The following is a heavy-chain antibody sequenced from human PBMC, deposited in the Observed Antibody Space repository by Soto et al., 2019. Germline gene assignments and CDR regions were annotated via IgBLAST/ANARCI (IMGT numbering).Heavy chain of an antibody. Sequence: QVQLQESGPGLVKPSQTLSLTCTVSGGSISSGGYYWSWIRQHPGKGLEWIGYIYYSGRTYYNPSLRSRGTISVDTSKNQFSLKLSSVTAADTAVYYCARVSGIAAAFDYWGQGTLVTVSS. J-gene: IGHJ4*02. D-gene: IGHD6-13*01. CDR3: ARVSGIAAAFDY. CDR1: GGSISSGGYY. V-gene: IGHV4-31*03. CDR2: IYYSGRT.